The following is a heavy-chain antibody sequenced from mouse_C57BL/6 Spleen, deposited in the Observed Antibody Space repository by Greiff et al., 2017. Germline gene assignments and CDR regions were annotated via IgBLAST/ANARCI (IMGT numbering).Heavy chain of an antibody. D-gene: IGHD2-1*01. CDR2: ISYDGSN. CDR3: ARVYGNFFYYAMDY. CDR1: GYSITSGYY. Sequence: EVKLQESGPGLVKPSQSLSLTCSVTGYSITSGYYWNWIRQFPGNKLEWMGYISYDGSNNYNPSLKNRISITRDTSKNQFFLKLNSVTTEDTATYYCARVYGNFFYYAMDYCGQGTSVTVSS. J-gene: IGHJ4*01. V-gene: IGHV3-6*01.